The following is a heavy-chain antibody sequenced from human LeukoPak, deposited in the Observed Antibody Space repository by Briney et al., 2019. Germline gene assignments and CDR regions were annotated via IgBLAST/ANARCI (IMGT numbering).Heavy chain of an antibody. D-gene: IGHD4-17*01. CDR3: ARVPAFYYGDYWTSSNYFDY. CDR2: IYYSGST. V-gene: IGHV4-39*07. CDR1: GGSISSSSYY. J-gene: IGHJ4*02. Sequence: SETLSLTCTVSGGSISSSSYYWGWIRQPSGKGLEWIGSIYYSGSTYYNPSLKSRVTISVDTSKNQFSLKLSSVTAADTAVYYCARVPAFYYGDYWTSSNYFDYWGQGTLVTVSS.